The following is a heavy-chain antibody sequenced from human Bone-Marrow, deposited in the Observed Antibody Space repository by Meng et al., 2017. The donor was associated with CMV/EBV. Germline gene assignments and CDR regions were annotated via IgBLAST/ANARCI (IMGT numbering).Heavy chain of an antibody. D-gene: IGHD2-2*02. CDR2: INHSGST. CDR3: ARHRWRYCSSTSCYRGGFDY. CDR1: GVSISSGDYY. V-gene: IGHV4-39*01. J-gene: IGHJ4*02. Sequence: SEALSLTCTVSGVSISSGDYYWSWIRQPPGKGLEWIGEINHSGSTNYNPSLKSRVTISVDTSKNQFSLKLSSVTAADTAVYYCARHRWRYCSSTSCYRGGFDYWGQGTLVTVSS.